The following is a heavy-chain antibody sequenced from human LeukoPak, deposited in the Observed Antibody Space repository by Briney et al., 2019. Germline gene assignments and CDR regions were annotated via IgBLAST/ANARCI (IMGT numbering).Heavy chain of an antibody. D-gene: IGHD5-24*01. CDR3: ARGRDGYSLRSPIDY. Sequence: PSETLSLTCTVSGGSISSYCWSWIRQPPGKGLEWIGYIYYSGSTNYNPSLKSRVTISVDTSKNQFSLNLTSVTAADTAVYYCARGRDGYSLRSPIDYWGQGTLVTVSS. CDR1: GGSISSYC. V-gene: IGHV4-59*01. J-gene: IGHJ4*02. CDR2: IYYSGST.